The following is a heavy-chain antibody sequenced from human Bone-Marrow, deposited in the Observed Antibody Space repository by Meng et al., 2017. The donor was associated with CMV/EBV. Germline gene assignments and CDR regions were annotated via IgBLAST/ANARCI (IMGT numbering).Heavy chain of an antibody. Sequence: GGSLRLSCAVSGFTFSDYYMNWVRQAPGKGLEWVSIIYSGGSTYYADSVKGRFTISRDNSKNTLYLQMNSLRAGDTAEYYCAAWTYQIYYYYYGMDVWGQGTTVTVSS. D-gene: IGHD3/OR15-3a*01. J-gene: IGHJ6*02. CDR3: AAWTYQIYYYYYGMDV. CDR1: GFTFSDYY. V-gene: IGHV3-66*02. CDR2: IYSGGST.